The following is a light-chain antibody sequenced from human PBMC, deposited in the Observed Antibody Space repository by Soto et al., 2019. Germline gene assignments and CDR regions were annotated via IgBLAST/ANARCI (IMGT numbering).Light chain of an antibody. Sequence: QSVLTQPPSVSGAPGQRVTISCTGSSSNIGAGYDVHWYQQLPGTAPNLLFYGNSNRPSGVPDRFSGSKSGTSASLAITGLQAEDEADYYCQSYDSSLSALFGGGTKLTAL. CDR3: QSYDSSLSAL. CDR1: SSNIGAGYD. J-gene: IGLJ3*02. CDR2: GNS. V-gene: IGLV1-40*01.